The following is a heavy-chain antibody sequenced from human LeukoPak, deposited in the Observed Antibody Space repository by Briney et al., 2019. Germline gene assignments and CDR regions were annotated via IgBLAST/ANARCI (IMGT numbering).Heavy chain of an antibody. Sequence: GGSLRLSCAASGFTFSSYSMNWVRQAPGKGLEWVSAISGSGGSTYYADSVKGRFTISRDNSKNTLYLQMNSLRAEDTAVYYCAKDPSVLPGVMTDYWGQGTLVTVSS. V-gene: IGHV3-23*01. J-gene: IGHJ4*02. D-gene: IGHD3-10*01. CDR1: GFTFSSYS. CDR2: ISGSGGST. CDR3: AKDPSVLPGVMTDY.